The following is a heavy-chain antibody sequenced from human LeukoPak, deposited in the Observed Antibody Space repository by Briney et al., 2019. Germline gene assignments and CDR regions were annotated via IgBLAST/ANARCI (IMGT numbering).Heavy chain of an antibody. J-gene: IGHJ4*02. D-gene: IGHD3-22*01. CDR1: GFTFSSYW. V-gene: IGHV3-7*01. CDR2: IKQDGSEK. Sequence: GGSLRLSCAASGFTFSSYWMSWVRQAPGKGLEWVANIKQDGSEKYYVDSVKGRFTISRDNAKNSLYLQMNSLRAEDTAVYYCAKDGSKYYYDSSGQNYWGQGTLVTVSS. CDR3: AKDGSKYYYDSSGQNY.